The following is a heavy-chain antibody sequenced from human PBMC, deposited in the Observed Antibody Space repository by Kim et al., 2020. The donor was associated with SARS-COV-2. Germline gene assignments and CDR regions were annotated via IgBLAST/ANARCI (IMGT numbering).Heavy chain of an antibody. J-gene: IGHJ4*02. V-gene: IGHV3-21*04. CDR2: ISSSSSYI. CDR1: GFTFSSYS. Sequence: GGSLRLSCAASGFTFSSYSMNWVRQAPGKGLEWVSSISSSSSYIYYADSVKGRFTISRDNAKNSLYLQMNSLRAEDTAVYYCAREHYGSGRATYYFDYWGQGTLVTVSS. CDR3: AREHYGSGRATYYFDY. D-gene: IGHD3-10*01.